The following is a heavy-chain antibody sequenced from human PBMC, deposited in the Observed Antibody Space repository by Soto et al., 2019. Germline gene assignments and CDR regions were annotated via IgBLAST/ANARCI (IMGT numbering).Heavy chain of an antibody. Sequence: EVQLVESGGGLVQPGGSLRLSCAASGFTFSRYWMHWVRQGPGEGLVWVSRINSDGSSTSYADSVKGRFTVSRDNAKNTLYLQMNSLRADDTAVYYCAKDRGMATIRWGQGTLVTVSS. J-gene: IGHJ4*02. CDR3: AKDRGMATIR. CDR2: INSDGSST. D-gene: IGHD5-12*01. V-gene: IGHV3-74*01. CDR1: GFTFSRYW.